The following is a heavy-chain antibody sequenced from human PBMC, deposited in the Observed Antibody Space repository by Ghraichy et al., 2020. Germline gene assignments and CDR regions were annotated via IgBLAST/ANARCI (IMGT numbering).Heavy chain of an antibody. CDR2: ILHDGHNT. CDR3: ARGPYTSSSVVADY. Sequence: LSLTCAASAFTFSDYPMSWVRQAPGKGLEWVALILHDGHNTYYTDSVKGRFSISRDTSRTTLYLQMNSLTPDDTAVYFCARGPYTSSSVVADYWGQGTLVTVSS. J-gene: IGHJ4*02. V-gene: IGHV3-30-3*01. D-gene: IGHD6-6*01. CDR1: AFTFSDYP.